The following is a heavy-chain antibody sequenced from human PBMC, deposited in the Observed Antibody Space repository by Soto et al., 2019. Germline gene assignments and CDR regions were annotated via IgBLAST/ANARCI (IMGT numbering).Heavy chain of an antibody. V-gene: IGHV1-46*03. CDR1: GGTFSSYT. CDR2: IIPSRGIA. CDR3: ARETGYCSSTSCWGNWFDP. Sequence: GASVKVSCKASGGTFSSYTISWVRQAPGQGLEWMGIIIPSRGIASYAQKFQGRVTMTRDTSTSTVYMELSSLRSEDTAVYYCARETGYCSSTSCWGNWFDPWGQGTLVTVSS. J-gene: IGHJ5*02. D-gene: IGHD2-2*03.